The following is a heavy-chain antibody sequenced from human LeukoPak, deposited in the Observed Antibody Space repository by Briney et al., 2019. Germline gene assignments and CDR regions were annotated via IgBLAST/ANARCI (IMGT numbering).Heavy chain of an antibody. D-gene: IGHD3-10*01. CDR1: GDSISNSTYY. CDR2: IYYSGST. Sequence: PSETLSLTCTVSGDSISNSTYYWAWIRQSPEKGLEWIGSIYYSGSTDYNPSLKSRVTISVDTSKNQFSLKLNSVTAADTAVYYCARNTYYYGSGSYYNFDYWGQGTLVTVSS. V-gene: IGHV4-39*01. J-gene: IGHJ4*02. CDR3: ARNTYYYGSGSYYNFDY.